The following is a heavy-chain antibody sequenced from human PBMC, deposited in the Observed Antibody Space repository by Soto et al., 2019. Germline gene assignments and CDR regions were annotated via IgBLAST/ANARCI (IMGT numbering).Heavy chain of an antibody. CDR3: ARDKGGYSYGYYYYYGMDV. D-gene: IGHD5-18*01. V-gene: IGHV3-74*01. Sequence: PGGSLRLSCAASGFTFSSYWMDWVRQAPGKGLVWVSRINSDGSSTSYADSVKGRFTISRDNAKNTLYLQMNSLRAEDTAVYYCARDKGGYSYGYYYYYGMDVWGQGTTVTVSS. CDR1: GFTFSSYW. J-gene: IGHJ6*02. CDR2: INSDGSST.